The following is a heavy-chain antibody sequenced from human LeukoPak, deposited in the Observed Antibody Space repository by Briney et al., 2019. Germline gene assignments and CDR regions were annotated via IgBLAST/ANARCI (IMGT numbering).Heavy chain of an antibody. D-gene: IGHD3-3*01. V-gene: IGHV1-8*03. CDR2: MNPNSGNT. Sequence: ASVKVSCKASGYTFTSYDINWVRQATGQGLEWMGWMNPNSGNTGYAQKFQGRVTITRNTSISTAYMELSSLRSEDTAVYYCARSPYYDFWVRYYKGDYFDYWGQGPLVTVSS. CDR1: GYTFTSYD. CDR3: ARSPYYDFWVRYYKGDYFDY. J-gene: IGHJ4*02.